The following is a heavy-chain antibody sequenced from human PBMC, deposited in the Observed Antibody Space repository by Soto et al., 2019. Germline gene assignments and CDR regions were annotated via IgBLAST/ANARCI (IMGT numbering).Heavy chain of an antibody. CDR1: GFTFSSYS. Sequence: GGSLRLSCAASGFTFSSYSMNWVRQAPGKGLEWVSYISSSSSTIYYADSVKGRFTISRDNAKNSLYLQMNSLRDEDTAGYYCARDGGYCSGGSCYYYYYYYGMDVWGQGTTVTVSS. D-gene: IGHD2-15*01. CDR3: ARDGGYCSGGSCYYYYYYYGMDV. CDR2: ISSSSSTI. J-gene: IGHJ6*02. V-gene: IGHV3-48*02.